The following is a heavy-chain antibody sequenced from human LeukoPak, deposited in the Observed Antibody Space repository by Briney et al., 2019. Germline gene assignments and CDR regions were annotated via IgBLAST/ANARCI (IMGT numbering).Heavy chain of an antibody. V-gene: IGHV4-34*01. CDR2: INHSGST. CDR1: GGSFSGYY. Sequence: SETLSLTCAVYGGSFSGYYWSWIRQPPGKGLEWIGEINHSGSTNYNPSLKSRVTISVDTSKNQFSLKLSSVTAADTAVYYCARVMYSRIIGWFDPWGQGTLVTVSS. D-gene: IGHD6-13*01. CDR3: ARVMYSRIIGWFDP. J-gene: IGHJ5*02.